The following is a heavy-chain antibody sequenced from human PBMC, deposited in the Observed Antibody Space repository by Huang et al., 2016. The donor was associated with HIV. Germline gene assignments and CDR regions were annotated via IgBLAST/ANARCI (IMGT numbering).Heavy chain of an antibody. V-gene: IGHV1-18*01. CDR2: TGSDSRDT. Sequence: QVQLAQSGGEVKQPGASVRVSCKASGYDFGSYGMSWVRQAPGQGLEGLGWTGSDSRDTRTAQKFQGRVTMTTDRSATTTYMELRSLRYDDTAVYYCARDTYYTDIWKRNDASFLWGQGTMITVYS. D-gene: IGHD3-22*01. CDR1: GYDFGSYG. J-gene: IGHJ3*01. CDR3: ARDTYYTDIWKRNDASFL.